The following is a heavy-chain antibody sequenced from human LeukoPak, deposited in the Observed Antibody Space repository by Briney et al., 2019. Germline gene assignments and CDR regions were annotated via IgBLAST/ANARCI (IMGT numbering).Heavy chain of an antibody. CDR3: ARAPTTTKGYYYGMDV. V-gene: IGHV4-59*01. CDR1: GGSISSYY. CDR2: IYCSGST. D-gene: IGHD1-26*01. J-gene: IGHJ6*02. Sequence: PSETLSLTCTVSGGSISSYYWSWIRQPPGKGLEWIGYIYCSGSTNYNPSLKSRVTISVDTSKNQFSLKLSSVTAADTAVYYCARAPTTTKGYYYGMDVWGQGTTVTVSS.